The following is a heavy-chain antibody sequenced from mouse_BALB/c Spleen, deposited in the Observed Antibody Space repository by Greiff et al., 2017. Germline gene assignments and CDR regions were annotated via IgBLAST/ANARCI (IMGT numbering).Heavy chain of an antibody. D-gene: IGHD2-2*01. Sequence: EVQLVESGGGLVKLGGSLKLSCAASGFTFSSYYMSWVRQTPEKRLELVAAINSNGGSTYYPDTVKGRFTISRDNAKNTLYLQMSSLKSEDTALYYCARRDGYDEAWFAYWGQGTLVTVSA. J-gene: IGHJ3*01. CDR3: ARRDGYDEAWFAY. V-gene: IGHV5-6-2*01. CDR1: GFTFSSYY. CDR2: INSNGGST.